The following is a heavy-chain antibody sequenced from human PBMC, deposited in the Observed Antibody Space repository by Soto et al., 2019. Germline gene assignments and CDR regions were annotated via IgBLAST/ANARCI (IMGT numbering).Heavy chain of an antibody. J-gene: IGHJ6*03. V-gene: IGHV3-7*04. Sequence: GGSLRLSCAASGFTFSSYWMSWVRQAPGKGLEWVANIKQDGSEKYYVDSVKGRFTISRDNAKNSLYLQMNSLRAEDTAVYYCARAVRGVIILYYMDVWGKGTTLTVSS. CDR3: ARAVRGVIILYYMDV. CDR1: GFTFSSYW. CDR2: IKQDGSEK. D-gene: IGHD3-10*01.